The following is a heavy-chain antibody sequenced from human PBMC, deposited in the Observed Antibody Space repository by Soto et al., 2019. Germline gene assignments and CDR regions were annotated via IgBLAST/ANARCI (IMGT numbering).Heavy chain of an antibody. D-gene: IGHD3-10*01. Sequence: PGGSLRLSCAASGFTFSSYGMHWVRQAPGKGLEWVAVISYDGSNKYYADSVKGRFTISRDNSKNTLYLQMNSLRAEDTAVYYCANDGHERGGGMDVWGQGTMVTVSS. CDR3: ANDGHERGGGMDV. J-gene: IGHJ6*02. CDR1: GFTFSSYG. CDR2: ISYDGSNK. V-gene: IGHV3-30*18.